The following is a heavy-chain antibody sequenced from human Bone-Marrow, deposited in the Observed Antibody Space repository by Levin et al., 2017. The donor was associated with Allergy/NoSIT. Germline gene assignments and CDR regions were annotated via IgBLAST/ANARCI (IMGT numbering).Heavy chain of an antibody. CDR1: GFTFSAYN. D-gene: IGHD1-14*01. Sequence: GESLKISCAASGFTFSAYNMNWVRQAPGKGLEWVSSISSTSSYISYADSVKGRIAISRDNAKNSLYLQMNSLRDEDTAVYYCARRQATTHYYYYGMDVWGQGTTVTVSS. J-gene: IGHJ6*02. CDR2: ISSTSSYI. V-gene: IGHV3-21*01. CDR3: ARRQATTHYYYYGMDV.